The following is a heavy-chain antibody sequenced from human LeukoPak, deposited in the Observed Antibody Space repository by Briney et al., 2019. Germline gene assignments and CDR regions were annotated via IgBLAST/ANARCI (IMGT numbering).Heavy chain of an antibody. CDR3: ARGGFWYSSSPLDY. Sequence: GASVKVSCKASGYTFTSYAMHWVRQAPGQRLEWMGWINAGNGNTKYSQKFQGRVTITRDTSASTVYMELSSLRSEDTAVYYCARGGFWYSSSPLDYWGQGTLVTVSS. D-gene: IGHD6-13*01. V-gene: IGHV1-3*01. J-gene: IGHJ4*02. CDR2: INAGNGNT. CDR1: GYTFTSYA.